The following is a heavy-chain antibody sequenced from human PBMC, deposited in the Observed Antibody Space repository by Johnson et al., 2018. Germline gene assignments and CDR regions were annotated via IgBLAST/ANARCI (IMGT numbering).Heavy chain of an antibody. CDR2: INQGASVK. CDR1: GFIFARYW. CDR3: ARVDYYGCPFDI. Sequence: EVQLLESGGGLVQPGGSLRLPCTASGFIFARYWMTWVRQAPGKGLEWVTNINQGASVKKDVDSVNGRFTISRDDDKNSLSLQLNSLRAEDTALYYCARVDYYGCPFDIWGQGTMVTVSS. D-gene: IGHD1-26*01. J-gene: IGHJ3*02. V-gene: IGHV3-7*01.